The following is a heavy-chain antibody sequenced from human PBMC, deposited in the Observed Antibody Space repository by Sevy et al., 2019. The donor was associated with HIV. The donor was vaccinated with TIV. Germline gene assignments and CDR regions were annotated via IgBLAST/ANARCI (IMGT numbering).Heavy chain of an antibody. D-gene: IGHD2-2*01. CDR1: DGSXSXYY. Sequence: SETLSLTCAVHDGSXSXYYWNWIRQLPGKGLEWIGEINESGITYYNPSLKSRVTISVDTSKKQFSLKLNSVTAVDSAVYFCARSPPVLVVPGAPSWXXPWGQGTLVTVSS. CDR2: INESGIT. CDR3: ARSPPVLVVPGAPSWXXP. J-gene: IGHJ5*02. V-gene: IGHV4-34*01.